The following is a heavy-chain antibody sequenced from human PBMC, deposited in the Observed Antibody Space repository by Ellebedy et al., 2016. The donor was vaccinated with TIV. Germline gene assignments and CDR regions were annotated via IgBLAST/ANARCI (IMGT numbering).Heavy chain of an antibody. Sequence: GGSLRLXXAASGFIFGSYGMHWVRQAPGKGLEWVTVISYEGSNECYADSVKGRFTISRDNSKNTLYLQMNSLRAEGTAVYYCARGGTYSYDSSSYPDFDYWGQGTLVTVSS. D-gene: IGHD3-22*01. V-gene: IGHV3-30-3*01. CDR1: GFIFGSYG. CDR2: ISYEGSNE. J-gene: IGHJ4*02. CDR3: ARGGTYSYDSSSYPDFDY.